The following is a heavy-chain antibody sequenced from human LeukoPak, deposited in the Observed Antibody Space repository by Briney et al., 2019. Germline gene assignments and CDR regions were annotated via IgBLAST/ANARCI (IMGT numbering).Heavy chain of an antibody. D-gene: IGHD3-10*01. Sequence: ASVKVSFKASGYTFTGYYMHWVRQAPGQGLEWMGWINPNSGGTNYAQKFQGRVTMTRDTSISTAYMELSRLRSDDTAVYYCARDGITMVRGVKSPLYYFDYWGQGTLVTVSS. CDR3: ARDGITMVRGVKSPLYYFDY. J-gene: IGHJ4*02. CDR1: GYTFTGYY. CDR2: INPNSGGT. V-gene: IGHV1-2*02.